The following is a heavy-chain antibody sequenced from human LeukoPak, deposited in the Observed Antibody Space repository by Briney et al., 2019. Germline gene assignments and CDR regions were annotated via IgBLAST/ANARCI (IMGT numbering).Heavy chain of an antibody. Sequence: GGSLRLSCAASGFTFSSYSMNWVRQAPGKGLEWVSSISSSSSYIYYADSVKGRFTISRDNAKNTLYLQMNSLSAEDTAVYYCASASRSGYDDHWGQGTLVTVST. D-gene: IGHD3-3*01. CDR2: ISSSSSYI. J-gene: IGHJ4*02. V-gene: IGHV3-21*01. CDR3: ASASRSGYDDH. CDR1: GFTFSSYS.